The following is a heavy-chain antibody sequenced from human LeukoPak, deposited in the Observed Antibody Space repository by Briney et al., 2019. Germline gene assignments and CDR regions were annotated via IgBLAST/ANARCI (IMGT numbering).Heavy chain of an antibody. J-gene: IGHJ4*02. CDR2: INPNSGGT. CDR3: AGGEYYDRSAYCFD. D-gene: IGHD3-22*01. Sequence: GASVKVSCKASGYTFTGYYMHWVRQAPGQGLEWMGWINPNSGGTNYVQRFQGRVTMTRDTSISTAYMELSSLRSDDTAVYYCAGGEYYDRSAYCFDWGQGTLVTVSS. V-gene: IGHV1-2*02. CDR1: GYTFTGYY.